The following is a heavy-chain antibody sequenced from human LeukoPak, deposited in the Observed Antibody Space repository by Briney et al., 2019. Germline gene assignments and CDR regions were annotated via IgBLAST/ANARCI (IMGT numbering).Heavy chain of an antibody. CDR3: ARHLRYCSGGTCYSSDAFDI. Sequence: SETLSLTCTVSGVSISTFYWSWIRQPPGEGLEWIGYISNIGSTNYNPSLQSRITISVDTSKNQFSLKLSSVTAADTAVYYCARHLRYCSGGTCYSSDAFDIWGRGTMVTVSS. J-gene: IGHJ3*02. CDR2: ISNIGST. V-gene: IGHV4-59*08. CDR1: GVSISTFY. D-gene: IGHD2-15*01.